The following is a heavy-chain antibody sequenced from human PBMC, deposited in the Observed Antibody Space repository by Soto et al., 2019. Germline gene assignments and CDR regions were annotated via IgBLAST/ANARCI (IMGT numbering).Heavy chain of an antibody. J-gene: IGHJ6*02. Sequence: RASVKVSCKASGYTFTGYYMHWVRQAPGQGLEWMGWINPNSGGTNYAQKFQGWVTMTRDTSISTAYMELSRLRSDDTAVYYCERGGLLDTINYYYYYGMDVWGQGTTVTVSS. CDR3: ERGGLLDTINYYYYYGMDV. V-gene: IGHV1-2*04. CDR2: INPNSGGT. CDR1: GYTFTGYY. D-gene: IGHD5-12*01.